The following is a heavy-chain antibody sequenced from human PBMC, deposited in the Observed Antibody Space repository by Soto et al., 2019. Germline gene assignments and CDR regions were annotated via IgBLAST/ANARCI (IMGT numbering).Heavy chain of an antibody. CDR2: VYYNGNT. CDR1: GGSISSDTYY. V-gene: IGHV4-39*01. D-gene: IGHD3-3*01. Sequence: SETLSLTCTVSGGSISSDTYYWGWIRQPPGKGLEWIGSVYYNGNTYYSPSLKSRVTISVDTSKNQFSLKLSSVTAADTAFFYCVRHENTRWSGYYGGNWFHPWGQGTLVTVSS. J-gene: IGHJ5*02. CDR3: VRHENTRWSGYYGGNWFHP.